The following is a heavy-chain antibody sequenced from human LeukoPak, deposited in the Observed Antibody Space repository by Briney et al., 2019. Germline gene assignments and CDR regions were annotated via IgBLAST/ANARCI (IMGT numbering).Heavy chain of an antibody. Sequence: PSETLSPTCTVSGGSISSYYWSWIRQPPGKGLEWIGYIYYSGSTNYNPSLKSRVTISVDTSKNQFSLKLSSVTAADTAVYYCARGGFWSGYYTPFNYWDRGTLVTVSS. J-gene: IGHJ4*02. CDR3: ARGGFWSGYYTPFNY. CDR2: IYYSGST. V-gene: IGHV4-59*01. CDR1: GGSISSYY. D-gene: IGHD3-3*01.